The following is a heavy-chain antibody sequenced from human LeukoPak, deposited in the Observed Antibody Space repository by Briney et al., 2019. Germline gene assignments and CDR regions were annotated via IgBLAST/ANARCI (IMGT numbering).Heavy chain of an antibody. CDR2: ISYDGSNK. CDR1: GFTFSSYA. J-gene: IGHJ4*02. D-gene: IGHD6-19*01. Sequence: GGSLRLSCAASGFTFSSYAMPWVRQAPGKGLEWVAVISYDGSNKYYADSVKGRFTISRDNSKNTLYLQMNSLRAEDTAVYYCARDGEYSSGWYGFDYWGQGTLVTVSS. V-gene: IGHV3-30-3*01. CDR3: ARDGEYSSGWYGFDY.